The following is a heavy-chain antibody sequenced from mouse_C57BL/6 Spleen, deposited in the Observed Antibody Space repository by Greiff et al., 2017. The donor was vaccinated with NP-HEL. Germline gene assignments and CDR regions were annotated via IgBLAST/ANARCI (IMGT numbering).Heavy chain of an antibody. D-gene: IGHD1-1*01. Sequence: EVQLVESGGGLVQPGGSMKLSCVASGFTFSNYSMNWVRQSPEKGLEWVAQIRLKSDNYATHYAESVKGRFTISRDDSKSSVYLQMNNLRAEDTGIYYCTAPITTVVARYFDVWGTGTTVTVSS. CDR2: IRLKSDNYAT. V-gene: IGHV6-3*01. CDR1: GFTFSNYS. J-gene: IGHJ1*03. CDR3: TAPITTVVARYFDV.